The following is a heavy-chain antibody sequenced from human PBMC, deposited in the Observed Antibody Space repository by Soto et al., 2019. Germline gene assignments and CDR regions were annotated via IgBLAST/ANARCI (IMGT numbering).Heavy chain of an antibody. J-gene: IGHJ4*02. V-gene: IGHV4-59*01. CDR2: IYFNGNT. Sequence: SETLSLTCTVSSASFSKYYWSWIRQPPGKGLEWIGYIYFNGNTNYNPSLKRRVTISIDTSKKQISLNLTSVTDADTAVYYCASVTFGGVVLAHWGQGTLVTVSS. CDR1: SASFSKYY. D-gene: IGHD3-16*01. CDR3: ASVTFGGVVLAH.